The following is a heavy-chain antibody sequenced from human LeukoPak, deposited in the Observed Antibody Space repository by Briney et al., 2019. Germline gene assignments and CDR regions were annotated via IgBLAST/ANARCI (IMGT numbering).Heavy chain of an antibody. D-gene: IGHD4-17*01. CDR2: IYYSGST. J-gene: IGHJ6*02. V-gene: IGHV4-59*01. CDR1: GGSISSYY. CDR3: ARDDTVSMDV. Sequence: SETLSLTCTVSGGSISSYYWSWIRQPPGKGLEWIGYIYYSGSTNYNPSLKSRVTISVDTSKNQFSLKLSSVTAADTAVYYCARDDTVSMDVWGQGTTVTASS.